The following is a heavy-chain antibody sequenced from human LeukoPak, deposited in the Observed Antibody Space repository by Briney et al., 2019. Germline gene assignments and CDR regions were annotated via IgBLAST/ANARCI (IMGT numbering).Heavy chain of an antibody. D-gene: IGHD5-24*01. CDR1: GFTFNSYG. J-gene: IGHJ6*03. CDR2: IRYDGSYE. CDR3: AKDGGLHLYYYYNYMDI. V-gene: IGHV3-30*02. Sequence: PGVSLRLSCAASGFTFNSYGMHWVRQAPGKGLEWVAFIRYDGSYEYYGDSVKGRFTISRDNSKTTLYLQMNSLRSEDTAVYYCAKDGGLHLYYYYNYMDIWGKGTTVTVSS.